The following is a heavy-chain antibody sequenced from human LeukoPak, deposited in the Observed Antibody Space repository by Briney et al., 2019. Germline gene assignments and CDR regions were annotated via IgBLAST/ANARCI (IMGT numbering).Heavy chain of an antibody. D-gene: IGHD3-22*01. CDR3: AKDSSYYDSSGFDY. CDR1: GFTVSSNY. J-gene: IGHJ4*02. V-gene: IGHV3-23*01. CDR2: ISGSGGST. Sequence: GGSLRLSCAASGFTVSSNYMSWVRQAPGKGLEWVSAISGSGGSTYYADSVKGRFTISRDNSKNTLYLQMNSLRAEDTAAYYCAKDSSYYDSSGFDYWGQGTLVTVSS.